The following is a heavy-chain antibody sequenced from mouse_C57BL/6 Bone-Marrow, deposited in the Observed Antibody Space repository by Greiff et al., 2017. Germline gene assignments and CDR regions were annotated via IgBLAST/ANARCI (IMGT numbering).Heavy chain of an antibody. J-gene: IGHJ4*01. V-gene: IGHV1-50*01. D-gene: IGHD3-2*02. CDR1: GYTFTSYW. CDR2: IDPSDSYT. CDR3: ARAEQSRPNYYAMDY. Sequence: VQLQQPGAELVKPGASVKLSCKASGYTFTSYWMQWVKQRPGQGLEWIGEIDPSDSYTNYNQKFKGKATLTVDTSSSTAYMQLSSLTSEDSAVYYGARAEQSRPNYYAMDYWGQGTSVTVSS.